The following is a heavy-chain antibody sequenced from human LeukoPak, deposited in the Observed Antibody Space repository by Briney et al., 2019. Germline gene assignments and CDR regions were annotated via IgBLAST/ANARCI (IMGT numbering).Heavy chain of an antibody. J-gene: IGHJ4*02. Sequence: GGSLRLSCIASGFTLSSYEMSWIRQAPGKGLEWVSSISSSSSYIYYADSVKGRFTISRDNAKNSLYLQMNSLRAEDTAVYYCARGELVGFDYWGQGTLVTVSS. CDR3: ARGELVGFDY. V-gene: IGHV3-21*01. CDR1: GFTLSSYE. D-gene: IGHD1-26*01. CDR2: ISSSSSYI.